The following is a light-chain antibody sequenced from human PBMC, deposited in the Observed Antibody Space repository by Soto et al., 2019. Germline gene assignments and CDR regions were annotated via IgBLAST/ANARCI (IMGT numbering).Light chain of an antibody. CDR1: PSVNSN. CDR3: HQYNGSSPWT. J-gene: IGKJ1*01. Sequence: EVVVTQSPATLSVSPGERATLSCRASPSVNSNLAWYQQKPGQTPRLLIYDVSTRANGVPARFSGRGSGTTFTLTTSSLQSEDFAHYYCHQYNGSSPWTFGQGTKVDI. CDR2: DVS. V-gene: IGKV3-15*01.